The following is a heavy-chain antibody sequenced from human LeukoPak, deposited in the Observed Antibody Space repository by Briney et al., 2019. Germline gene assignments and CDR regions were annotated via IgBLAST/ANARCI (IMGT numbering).Heavy chain of an antibody. CDR2: ISSSSSYI. D-gene: IGHD3-9*01. V-gene: IGHV3-21*01. CDR3: ARGGEYYDILTGYYSGRGPLDY. Sequence: GGSLRLSCAASGFTFSSYSMNWVRQAPGKGLEWVSSISSSSSYIYYADSVKGRFTISRDNAKNSLYLQMNSLRAEDTAVYYCARGGEYYDILTGYYSGRGPLDYWGQGTLVTVSS. CDR1: GFTFSSYS. J-gene: IGHJ4*02.